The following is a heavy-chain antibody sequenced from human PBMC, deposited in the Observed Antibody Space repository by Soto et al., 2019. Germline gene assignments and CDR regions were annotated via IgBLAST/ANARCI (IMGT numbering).Heavy chain of an antibody. CDR1: GFTFSSYS. J-gene: IGHJ4*02. D-gene: IGHD3-22*01. CDR2: ISSSSSYI. Sequence: KPVGSLRLSCAASGFTFSSYSMNWVRQAPGKGLEWVSSISSSSSYIYYADSVKGRFTISRDNAKNSLYLQMNSLRAEDAAVYYCARTLGAYDSSGYYSYWGQGTLVTVSS. CDR3: ARTLGAYDSSGYYSY. V-gene: IGHV3-21*01.